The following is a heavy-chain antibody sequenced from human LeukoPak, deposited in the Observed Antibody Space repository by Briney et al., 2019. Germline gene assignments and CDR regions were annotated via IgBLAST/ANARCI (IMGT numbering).Heavy chain of an antibody. Sequence: GASVKVSCKSSGYTFNGYYMHWVRQAPGQGLEWMGWINPNSGGTNYAQKFQGRVTMTRDTSISTAYMELSRLRSDDTAVYYCARDLRMTKAPRLCGYWGQGTLVTVSS. V-gene: IGHV1-2*02. CDR1: GYTFNGYY. CDR2: INPNSGGT. CDR3: ARDLRMTKAPRLCGY. D-gene: IGHD2-2*01. J-gene: IGHJ4*02.